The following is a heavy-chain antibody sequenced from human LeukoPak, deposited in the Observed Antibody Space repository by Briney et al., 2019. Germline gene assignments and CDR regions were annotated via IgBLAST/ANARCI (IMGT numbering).Heavy chain of an antibody. V-gene: IGHV4-61*02. Sequence: SQTLSLTCTVSGGSISSGSYYWSWIRQPAGKGLEWIGRIYTSGSTNYNPSLKSRVTISVDTSKNQFSLKLSSVTAADTAVYYCARVPQGYYMDVWGKGTTVTVSS. CDR3: ARVPQGYYMDV. J-gene: IGHJ6*03. CDR2: IYTSGST. CDR1: GGSISSGSYY.